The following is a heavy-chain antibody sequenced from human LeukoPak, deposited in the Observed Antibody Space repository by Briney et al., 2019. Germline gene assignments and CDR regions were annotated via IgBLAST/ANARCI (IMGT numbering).Heavy chain of an antibody. CDR2: IYTSGST. J-gene: IGHJ5*02. CDR3: ARVIPEQQLVGYNWFDP. Sequence: SETLSLTCTVSGGSISSYYWSWIRQPAGKGLEWIGRIYTSGSTNYNPSLKSRVTMSVDTSKNQFSLKLSSVTAADTAVYYCARVIPEQQLVGYNWFDPWGQGTLVTVSS. CDR1: GGSISSYY. D-gene: IGHD6-13*01. V-gene: IGHV4-4*07.